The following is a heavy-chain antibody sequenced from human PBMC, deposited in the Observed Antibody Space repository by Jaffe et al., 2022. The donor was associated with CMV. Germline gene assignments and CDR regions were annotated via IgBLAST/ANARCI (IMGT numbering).Heavy chain of an antibody. CDR1: GGSISSSSYY. CDR2: IYYSGST. Sequence: QLQLQESGPGLVKPSETLSLTCTVSGGSISSSSYYWGWIRQPPGKGLEWIGSIYYSGSTYYNPSLKSRVTISVDTSKNQFSLKLSSVTAADTAVYYCARQLRFLEWLLQKDLEVAFDIWGQGTMVTVSS. V-gene: IGHV4-39*01. J-gene: IGHJ3*02. CDR3: ARQLRFLEWLLQKDLEVAFDI. D-gene: IGHD3-3*01.